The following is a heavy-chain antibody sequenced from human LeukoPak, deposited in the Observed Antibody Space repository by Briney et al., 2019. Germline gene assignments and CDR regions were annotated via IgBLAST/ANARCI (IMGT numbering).Heavy chain of an antibody. D-gene: IGHD6-13*01. Sequence: ASVKVSCKASGGTFSSYAISWVRQAPGQGLEWMGGIIPIFGTANYAQKFQGRVTITADESTSTAYMELSSLRSEDTAVYYCATGQPGYSSSWFDYWGQGTLVTVSS. CDR2: IIPIFGTA. CDR1: GGTFSSYA. CDR3: ATGQPGYSSSWFDY. V-gene: IGHV1-69*01. J-gene: IGHJ4*02.